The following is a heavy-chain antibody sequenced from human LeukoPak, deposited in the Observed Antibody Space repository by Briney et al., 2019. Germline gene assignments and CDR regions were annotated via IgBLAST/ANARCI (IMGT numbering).Heavy chain of an antibody. D-gene: IGHD6-13*01. CDR1: GYSFTSHY. V-gene: IGHV1-2*02. CDR2: INPNSGGT. CDR3: ARGMYSGTLV. J-gene: IGHJ4*02. Sequence: GASVKVSCKASGYSFTSHYIHWVRQAPGQGLEWMGWINPNSGGTNYAQKFQGRVTMTRDTSISTAYMELSRLRSDDTAVYYCARGMYSGTLVWGQGTLVTVSS.